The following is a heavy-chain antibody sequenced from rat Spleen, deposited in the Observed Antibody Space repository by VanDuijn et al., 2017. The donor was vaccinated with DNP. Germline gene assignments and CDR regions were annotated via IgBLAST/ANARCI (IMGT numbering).Heavy chain of an antibody. CDR2: IVLDGSNT. Sequence: EVHLVESGGGLVQPGRSLKLSCAASGFTFSDYNMAWVRQAPKKGLEWVATIVLDGSNTYSGDSMKGRFTISRDNAASTLYLQMDSLRSEDTATYYCVRWYNSGYYFDYWGQGVMVTVSS. J-gene: IGHJ2*01. CDR1: GFTFSDYN. D-gene: IGHD4-3*01. CDR3: VRWYNSGYYFDY. V-gene: IGHV5-7*01.